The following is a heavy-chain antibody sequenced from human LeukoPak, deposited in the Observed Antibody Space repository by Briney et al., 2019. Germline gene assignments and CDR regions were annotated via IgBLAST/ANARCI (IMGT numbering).Heavy chain of an antibody. Sequence: GGSLRLSCAASGFSFIRYWMSWVRQAPGKGLEWVANIKQDGSEIYYVDSVKGRFTISRDNAKSSLHLQVNSLRAEDTAVYYCARGSGKYARFDSWGKGTLVTVSS. J-gene: IGHJ4*02. CDR1: GFSFIRYW. CDR3: ARGSGKYARFDS. CDR2: IKQDGSEI. V-gene: IGHV3-7*05. D-gene: IGHD1-14*01.